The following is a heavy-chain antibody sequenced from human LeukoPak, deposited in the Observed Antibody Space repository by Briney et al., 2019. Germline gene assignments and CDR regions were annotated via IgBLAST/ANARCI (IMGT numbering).Heavy chain of an antibody. CDR1: GGSFSTYY. Sequence: SETLSLTCTVSGGSFSTYYWSWIRQPPGKGLEWIGYIYYSGSTNYNPSLKSRVTISVDTSKNQFSLTLNSVTAADTAAYYCARVITVRGVIFDYWGQGTLVTVSS. J-gene: IGHJ4*02. D-gene: IGHD3-16*01. V-gene: IGHV4-59*01. CDR3: ARVITVRGVIFDY. CDR2: IYYSGST.